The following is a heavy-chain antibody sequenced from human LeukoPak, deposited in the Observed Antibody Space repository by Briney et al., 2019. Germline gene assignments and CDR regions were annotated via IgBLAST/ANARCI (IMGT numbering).Heavy chain of an antibody. D-gene: IGHD3-9*01. CDR1: GGSISSYY. J-gene: IGHJ4*02. Sequence: SETLSLTCTVSGGSISSYYWSWIRQPPGKGLEWIGYIYYSGSTNYNPSLKSRVTISVDTSKNQFSLKLSSVTAADTAVYYCARGSRYYDILTGYPKRYYFDYWGQGTLVTVSS. CDR2: IYYSGST. V-gene: IGHV4-59*12. CDR3: ARGSRYYDILTGYPKRYYFDY.